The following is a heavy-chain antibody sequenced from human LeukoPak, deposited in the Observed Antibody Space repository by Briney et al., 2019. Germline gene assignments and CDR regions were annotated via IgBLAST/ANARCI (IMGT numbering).Heavy chain of an antibody. J-gene: IGHJ4*02. CDR2: INAGNGNT. D-gene: IGHD3-9*01. V-gene: IGHV1-3*01. CDR3: ARDQGILRYFLF. CDR1: GYTFTSYA. Sequence: ASVKVSCKASGYTFTSYAMHWVRQAPGQRLEWMGWINAGNGNTKYSRKFQGRVTITRDTSASTAYMELSSLRSEDTAVYYCARDQGILRYFLFWGQGTLVTVSS.